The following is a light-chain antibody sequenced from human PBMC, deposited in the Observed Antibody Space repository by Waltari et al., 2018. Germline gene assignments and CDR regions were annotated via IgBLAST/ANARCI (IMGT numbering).Light chain of an antibody. Sequence: EIVLTKSRGTLSLYPGERATLSCRASQSVSSSYLAWYQQKPGQAPRLLIYGASSRATGIPDRFSGSGSGTDFTLTISRLEPEDFAVYYCQQYGSSPLTFGGGTKVEIK. V-gene: IGKV3-20*01. J-gene: IGKJ4*01. CDR2: GAS. CDR3: QQYGSSPLT. CDR1: QSVSSSY.